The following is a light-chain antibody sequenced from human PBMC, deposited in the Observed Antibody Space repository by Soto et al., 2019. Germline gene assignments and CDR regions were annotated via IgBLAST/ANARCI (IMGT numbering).Light chain of an antibody. V-gene: IGKV3-15*01. J-gene: IGKJ4*01. CDR2: GAS. CDR3: QQNNKWPPVT. Sequence: EVVMTQSPATVSVSPGEGVTLSCRAGQTISNDLAWYQQKPGQAPRLLIYGASTRATGVPARFSGGGSGTEFTLTISSLQSEDFAFYYCQQNNKWPPVTFGGGTKVDIK. CDR1: QTISND.